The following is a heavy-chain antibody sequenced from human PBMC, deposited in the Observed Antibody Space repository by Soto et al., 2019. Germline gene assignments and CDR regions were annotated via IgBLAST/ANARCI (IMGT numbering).Heavy chain of an antibody. J-gene: IGHJ6*02. V-gene: IGHV4-28*01. CDR2: IDYSGST. Sequence: QVRLQESGPGLVKPSDTLSLTCAVSGYSISSYNWWVWIRQPPGKGLEWIGYIDYSGSTYYNPSLKSRVTVSVDPSKNQFSLRLSSVTAVDTAVYYCARTLYYASRSHWDYYGMDVWGQGTTVAVSS. CDR3: ARTLYYASRSHWDYYGMDV. CDR1: GYSISSYNW. D-gene: IGHD3-10*01.